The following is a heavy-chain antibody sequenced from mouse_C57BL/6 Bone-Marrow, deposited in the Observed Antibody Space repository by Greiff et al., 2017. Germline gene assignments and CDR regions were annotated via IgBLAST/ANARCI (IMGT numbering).Heavy chain of an antibody. J-gene: IGHJ3*01. CDR3: ARDYYGSSFWFAY. CDR2: IDPSDSYT. D-gene: IGHD1-1*01. CDR1: GYTFTSYW. Sequence: QVQLQQPGAELVMPGASVKLSCKASGYTFTSYWMHWVKQRPGQGLEWIGEIDPSDSYTNYNQKFKGKSTLTVDKSSSTAYMQLRSLTSEDSAVYYGARDYYGSSFWFAYSGQGTLVTVSA. V-gene: IGHV1-69*01.